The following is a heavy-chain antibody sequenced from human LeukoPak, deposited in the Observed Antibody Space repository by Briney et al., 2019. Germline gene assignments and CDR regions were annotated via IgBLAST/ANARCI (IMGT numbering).Heavy chain of an antibody. CDR3: SRDPRHNDY. V-gene: IGHV3-21*04. CDR2: ISGSAHDV. J-gene: IGHJ4*02. CDR1: GFTFSSYG. Sequence: GGSLRLSCAASGFTFSSYGMHWGRQAPGKVLELLSYISGSAHDVNYIDSVRGRFTISRDNAKNSLYLHMNSLTVEDTAVYYCSRDPRHNDYWGQGTLVTVSS.